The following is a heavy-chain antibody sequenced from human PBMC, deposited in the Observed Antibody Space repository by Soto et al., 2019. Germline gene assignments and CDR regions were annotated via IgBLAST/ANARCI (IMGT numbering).Heavy chain of an antibody. V-gene: IGHV1-69*12. CDR2: IIPLFRTP. J-gene: IGHJ4*02. CDR1: GGTFSSSA. D-gene: IGHD5-18*01. CDR3: GRALYTAPGDY. Sequence: QVQLVQSGAEMKEPGSSVKVSCKTSGGTFSSSAISWLRQAPGQGLEWMGGIIPLFRTPDYAQKFQGRVTIAADESTSTAYMELSSLRSEDTAVYYCGRALYTAPGDYWGQGTLVTVSS.